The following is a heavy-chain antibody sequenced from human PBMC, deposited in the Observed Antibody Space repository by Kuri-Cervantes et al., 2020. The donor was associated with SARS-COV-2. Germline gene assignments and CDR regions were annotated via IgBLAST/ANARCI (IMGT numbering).Heavy chain of an antibody. J-gene: IGHJ3*02. Sequence: ASVKVSCKASGYSFNDYYIYWVRQAPGQGLEWMGWINPNSGGTNYAQKFQGWVTMTRDTSISTVYMELSRLRSDDTAVFYCARSTAFRRLVVISQGGAFDIWGQGTVVTVSS. CDR2: INPNSGGT. CDR3: ARSTAFRRLVVISQGGAFDI. CDR1: GYSFNDYY. V-gene: IGHV1-2*04. D-gene: IGHD3-22*01.